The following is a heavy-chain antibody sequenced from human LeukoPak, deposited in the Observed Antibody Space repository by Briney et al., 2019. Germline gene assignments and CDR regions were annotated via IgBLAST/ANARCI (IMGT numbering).Heavy chain of an antibody. V-gene: IGHV4-39*07. J-gene: IGHJ4*02. CDR2: IYYSGST. CDR3: ARGGGYYDSSGYQTLFDY. D-gene: IGHD3-22*01. CDR1: GGSISNNDYY. Sequence: SETLSLTCTVSGGSISNNDYYWGWIRQPPGKGLEWIGSIYYSGSTYYNPSLKSRVTISVDTSKNQFSLKLSSVTAADTAVYYCARGGGYYDSSGYQTLFDYWGQGTLVTVSS.